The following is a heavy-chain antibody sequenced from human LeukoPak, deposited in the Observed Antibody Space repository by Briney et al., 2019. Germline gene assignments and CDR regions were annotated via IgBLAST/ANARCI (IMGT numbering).Heavy chain of an antibody. CDR3: ARDIGYCSSTSCPNGWFDP. V-gene: IGHV4-39*07. CDR1: GGSISSSSYY. CDR2: IYYSGST. Sequence: SETLSLTCTVSGGSISSSSYYWGWIRQPPGKGLEWIGSIYYSGSTYYNPSLKSRVTISVDTSKNQFSLKLSSVTAADTAVYYCARDIGYCSSTSCPNGWFDPWGQGTLVTVSS. D-gene: IGHD2-2*01. J-gene: IGHJ5*02.